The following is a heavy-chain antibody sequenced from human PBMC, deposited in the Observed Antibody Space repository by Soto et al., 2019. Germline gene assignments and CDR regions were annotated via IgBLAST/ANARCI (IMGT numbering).Heavy chain of an antibody. J-gene: IGHJ6*02. Sequence: GASVKVSCKASGFTFTSYYMHWVRRAPGQGLEWMGIIRLSGGRTSHAQKFQGRVTMTRDTSTRTVYMELSSLRSEDTAVYYCAREKMTQPDTYYYGTDVWGQGTTVTVSS. CDR2: IRLSGGRT. CDR1: GFTFTSYY. CDR3: AREKMTQPDTYYYGTDV. V-gene: IGHV1-46*01.